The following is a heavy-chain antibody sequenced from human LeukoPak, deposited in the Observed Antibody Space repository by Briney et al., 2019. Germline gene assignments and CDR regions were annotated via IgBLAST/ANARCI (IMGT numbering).Heavy chain of an antibody. J-gene: IGHJ4*02. V-gene: IGHV3-7*01. CDR1: GFTFSRHW. CDR3: AGPMGPAAIFGFDY. CDR2: IKQDGSEK. Sequence: GGSLRLSCAASGFTFSRHWMTWIRQAPGKGLEWVANIKQDGSEKYYVDSVKGRFTISRDNAKNSLYLQMHSLRTEDTAVYYCAGPMGPAAIFGFDYWGQGTLVTVSS. D-gene: IGHD2-2*01.